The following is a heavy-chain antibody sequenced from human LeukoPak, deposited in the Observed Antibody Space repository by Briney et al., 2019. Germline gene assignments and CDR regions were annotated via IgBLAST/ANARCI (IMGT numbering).Heavy chain of an antibody. D-gene: IGHD3-10*01. CDR2: INPNSGDT. J-gene: IGHJ5*02. CDR3: ARGDDGSGSYYRNDNWFDP. Sequence: ASVKVSCKASGYTFTGYYMHWVRQAPGQGLEWMGWINPNSGDTNYAQKFQGRVTMTRDTSISTAYMELSRLRSDDTAVYYCARGDDGSGSYYRNDNWFDPWGQGTLVTVSS. V-gene: IGHV1-2*02. CDR1: GYTFTGYY.